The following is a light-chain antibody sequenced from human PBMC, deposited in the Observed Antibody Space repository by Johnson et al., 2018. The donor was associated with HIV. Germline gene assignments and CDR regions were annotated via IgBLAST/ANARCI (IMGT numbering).Light chain of an antibody. J-gene: IGLJ1*01. CDR1: SSNIGAGYD. CDR3: QSYDSSLSGFYV. Sequence: QSVLTQPPSVSGAPGQRVTISCTGSSSNIGAGYDVHWYQHLPGTAPKLLIFSTGNRPSGVPDRFSGSKSGTSASLAITGPQADDEANYYCQSYDSSLSGFYVFGTGTKVTVL. V-gene: IGLV1-40*01. CDR2: STG.